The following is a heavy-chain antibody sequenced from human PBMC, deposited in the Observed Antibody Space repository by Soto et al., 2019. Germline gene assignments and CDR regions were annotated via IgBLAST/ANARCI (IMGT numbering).Heavy chain of an antibody. J-gene: IGHJ6*02. CDR1: GGSISSGDYY. V-gene: IGHV4-30-4*01. CDR3: ARVGRYYYGIDV. Sequence: QVQLQESGPGLVKPSQTLSLTCTVSGGSISSGDYYWSWIRQPPGKGLEWIGYIYYSGSTYYNPSLKSRLTISIDTSKNQFSLNLSSATAADTAVYYCARVGRYYYGIDVWGQGTTVTVSS. D-gene: IGHD3-10*01. CDR2: IYYSGST.